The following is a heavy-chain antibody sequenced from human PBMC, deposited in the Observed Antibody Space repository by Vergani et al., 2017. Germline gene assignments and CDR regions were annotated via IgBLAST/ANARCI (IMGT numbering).Heavy chain of an antibody. CDR3: ATDAMITFGGVIGLSYYFDY. Sequence: EVQLVESGGGLVQPGGSLRLSCAASGFTVSSNYMSWVRQAPWKGLEWVSVIYSGGSTYYADSVKGRFTISRDNSKNTLYLQMNSLRAEDTAVYYCATDAMITFGGVIGLSYYFDYWGQGTLVTVSS. CDR2: IYSGGST. J-gene: IGHJ4*02. D-gene: IGHD3-16*02. V-gene: IGHV3-66*02. CDR1: GFTVSSNY.